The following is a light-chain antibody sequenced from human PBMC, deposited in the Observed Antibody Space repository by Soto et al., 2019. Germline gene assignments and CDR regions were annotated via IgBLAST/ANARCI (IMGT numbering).Light chain of an antibody. CDR1: TSVSTL. CDR3: QQYNNWPLT. V-gene: IGKV3D-15*01. Sequence: EILFPQSPATLSSFPGDRVTLSCRASTSVSTLLAGYQQKPCQASRVLIYGASTRATGIPDRFSASGSGTEFALTISSLQSGDFAVYYCQQYNNWPLTFGGGTKLDI. CDR2: GAS. J-gene: IGKJ4*01.